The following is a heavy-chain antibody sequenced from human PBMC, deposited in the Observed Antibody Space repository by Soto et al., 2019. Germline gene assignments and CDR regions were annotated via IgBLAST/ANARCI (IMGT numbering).Heavy chain of an antibody. J-gene: IGHJ4*02. CDR3: AFAGCSTSCRKFDY. CDR1: GFSLSTSGVG. Sequence: SGPTLVKPTQTLTLTCTFSGFSLSTSGVGVGWVRQPPGKALEWLALIYWDGDERYSPSVKSRLTLTKDTSKNQVVLTMTNMDPVDTATYYCAFAGCSTSCRKFDYWGQGTLVTVSS. D-gene: IGHD2-2*01. CDR2: IYWDGDE. V-gene: IGHV2-5*02.